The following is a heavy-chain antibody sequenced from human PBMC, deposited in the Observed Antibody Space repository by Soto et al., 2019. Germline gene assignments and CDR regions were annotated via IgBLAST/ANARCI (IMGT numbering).Heavy chain of an antibody. Sequence: EASVKVSCKASGGTFSSYAISWVRQAPGQGLEWMGGIIPIFGTANYAQKFQGRVTITADESTSTAYMELSSLRSEDTAVYYCARFIVVVTAIEHYYYGMDVWGQGTTVTVSS. D-gene: IGHD2-21*02. CDR1: GGTFSSYA. J-gene: IGHJ6*02. V-gene: IGHV1-69*13. CDR3: ARFIVVVTAIEHYYYGMDV. CDR2: IIPIFGTA.